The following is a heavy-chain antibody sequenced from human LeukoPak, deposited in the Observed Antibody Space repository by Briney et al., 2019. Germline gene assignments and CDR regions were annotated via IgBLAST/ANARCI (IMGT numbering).Heavy chain of an antibody. CDR1: GGTFISYA. CDR3: RSLLLNYYDSSGYDDY. D-gene: IGHD3-22*01. CDR2: IIPIFGTA. Sequence: ASVKVSCKASGGTFISYAISWVRQAPGQGLEWMGGIIPIFGTANYAQKFQGRVTITTDESTSTADMEVSSLRSEDRHVYYCRSLLLNYYDSSGYDDYWGQGTLVTVSS. J-gene: IGHJ4*02. V-gene: IGHV1-69*05.